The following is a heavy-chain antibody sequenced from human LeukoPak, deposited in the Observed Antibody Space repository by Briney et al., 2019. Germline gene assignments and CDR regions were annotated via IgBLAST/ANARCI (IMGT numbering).Heavy chain of an antibody. V-gene: IGHV4-30-4*01. CDR2: IYYSGST. D-gene: IGHD5-18*01. CDR3: ARDTAMNGYYYYGMDV. Sequence: SETLSLTCTVSGGSISSGDYYWSWIRQPPGKGLEWIGYIYYSGSTYYNPSLKSRVTISVDTSKNQFSLKLSSVTAADTPVYYCARDTAMNGYYYYGMDVWGQGTTVTVSS. J-gene: IGHJ6*02. CDR1: GGSISSGDYY.